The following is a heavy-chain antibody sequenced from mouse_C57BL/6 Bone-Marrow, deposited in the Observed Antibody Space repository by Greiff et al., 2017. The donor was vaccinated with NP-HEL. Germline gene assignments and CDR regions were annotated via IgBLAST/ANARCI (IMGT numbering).Heavy chain of an antibody. CDR3: ASPLLPFDY. Sequence: QVQLKQSGPELVKPGASVKISCKASGYAFSSSWMNWVKQRPGKGLEWIGRIYPGDGDTNYNGKFKGKATLTADKYSSTAYMQLSSLTSEDSAVYFCASPLLPFDYWGQGTTLTVSS. CDR1: GYAFSSSW. J-gene: IGHJ2*01. D-gene: IGHD1-1*01. CDR2: IYPGDGDT. V-gene: IGHV1-82*01.